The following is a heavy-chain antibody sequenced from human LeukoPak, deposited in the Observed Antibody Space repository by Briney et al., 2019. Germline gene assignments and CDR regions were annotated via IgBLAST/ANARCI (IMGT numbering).Heavy chain of an antibody. CDR1: GFTLSNAW. D-gene: IGHD1-26*01. J-gene: IGHJ4*02. CDR3: TTDAKMGATTGY. V-gene: IGHV3-15*01. CDR2: IRSKNDGETT. Sequence: GGSLRLSCVASGFTLSNAWMSWVRHAPGKGLEWVGRIRSKNDGETTDYAAFVKGRFSTSRDDSKNTLYLQMNSLEIEDTGVYYCTTDAKMGATTGYWGQGTLVTVSS.